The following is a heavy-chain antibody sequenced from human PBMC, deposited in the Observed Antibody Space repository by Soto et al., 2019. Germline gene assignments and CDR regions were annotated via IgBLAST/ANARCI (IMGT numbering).Heavy chain of an antibody. V-gene: IGHV1-18*04. J-gene: IGHJ4*01. CDR1: GYTFTTYG. Sequence: QVQLVQSGAEVKKPGASVKVSCKASGYTFTTYGITWVRQAPGQGLEWMGWISAYSGNTNYAQKLQGRLTVTTDTSTNTAYMDLRSPRSDDTAVYYCARVVKAGDYGDYGRYYFDYWGHGTLVTVSS. CDR2: ISAYSGNT. D-gene: IGHD4-17*01. CDR3: ARVVKAGDYGDYGRYYFDY.